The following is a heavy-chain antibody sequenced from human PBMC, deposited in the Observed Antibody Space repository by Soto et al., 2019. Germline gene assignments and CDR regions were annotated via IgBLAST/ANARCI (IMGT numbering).Heavy chain of an antibody. D-gene: IGHD2-2*01. V-gene: IGHV4-39*01. J-gene: IGHJ5*02. CDR1: GGSISSSSYY. CDR3: ARQRNQLLPVMFPNWFDP. Sequence: SETLSLTCTVSGGSISSSSYYWGWIRQPPGKGLEWIGSIYYSGSTYYNPSLKSRVTISVDTSKNQFSLKLSSVTAADTAVYYCARQRNQLLPVMFPNWFDPWGQGTLVTVSS. CDR2: IYYSGST.